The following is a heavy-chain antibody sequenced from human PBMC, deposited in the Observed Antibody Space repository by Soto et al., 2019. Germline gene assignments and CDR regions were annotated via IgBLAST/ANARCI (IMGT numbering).Heavy chain of an antibody. D-gene: IGHD4-17*01. V-gene: IGHV4-31*03. CDR2: IYYSGST. Sequence: QVQLQESGPGLVKPSQTLFLTCTVSGGSISSGGYYWSWIRQHPGKGLEWIGYIYYSGSTYYNPSLKSRVTISVDTSKNQFSLKLSSVTAADTAVYYCARASMTTVITDWFDPWGQGTLVTVSS. J-gene: IGHJ5*02. CDR1: GGSISSGGYY. CDR3: ARASMTTVITDWFDP.